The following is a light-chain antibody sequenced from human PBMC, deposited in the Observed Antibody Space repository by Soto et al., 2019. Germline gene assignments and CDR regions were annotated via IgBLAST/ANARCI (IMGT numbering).Light chain of an antibody. CDR2: GAS. CDR1: QSVSSH. Sequence: EIVLTQSPAALSVSPGERATLSCRASQSVSSHLAWYQQKPGQAPRLLIYGASNRATGIPDRFSGSGSGTDFTLTISRLEPEDFAVYYCQQYGSSGTFGQGTKVDTK. J-gene: IGKJ1*01. V-gene: IGKV3-20*01. CDR3: QQYGSSGT.